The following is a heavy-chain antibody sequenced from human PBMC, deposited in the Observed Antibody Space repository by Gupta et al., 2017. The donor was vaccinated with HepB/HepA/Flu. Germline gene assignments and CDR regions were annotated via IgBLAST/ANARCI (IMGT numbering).Heavy chain of an antibody. CDR2: IFGGDETQYEET. CDR3: ARSAAGHDFEPGY. CDR1: GFIVGTKS. V-gene: IGHV3-53*01. Sequence: EVQLVESGGGLVQPGGSLRLSCAASGFIVGTKSMNWVRQAPGKGLEWVSVIFGGDETQYEETHYADPVQGRFIISRDNSTNILYLQMNSLRVEDTAVYYCARSAAGHDFEPGYWGRGTLVTVSS. J-gene: IGHJ4*02. D-gene: IGHD1-14*01.